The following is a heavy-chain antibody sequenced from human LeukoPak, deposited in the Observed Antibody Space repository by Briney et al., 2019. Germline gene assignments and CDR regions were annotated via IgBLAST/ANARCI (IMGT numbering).Heavy chain of an antibody. V-gene: IGHV3-15*01. D-gene: IGHD1-26*01. Sequence: PGGSLRLSCAASGFTFSNAWMSWVRQAPGKGLEWVGRIKSKSDGGTADYAAPVKGRFTISRDDSKDTLDLQMNSLKAEDTAVYYCTTISASVLGESSDYWGQGTLVTVSS. CDR1: GFTFSNAW. CDR2: IKSKSDGGTA. CDR3: TTISASVLGESSDY. J-gene: IGHJ4*02.